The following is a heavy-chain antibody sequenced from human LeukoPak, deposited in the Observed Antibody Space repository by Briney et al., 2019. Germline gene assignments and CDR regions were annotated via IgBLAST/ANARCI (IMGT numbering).Heavy chain of an antibody. Sequence: GGSLRLSCAASGFTFDDYATHWVRQAPGKGLEWVSLISGDGGSTYYADSVKGRFTISRDNSKNSLYLQMNSLRTEDTALYYCAKDLIIVATIYYYYYGMDVWGQGTTVTVSS. D-gene: IGHD5-12*01. CDR1: GFTFDDYA. CDR3: AKDLIIVATIYYYYYGMDV. CDR2: ISGDGGST. J-gene: IGHJ6*02. V-gene: IGHV3-43*02.